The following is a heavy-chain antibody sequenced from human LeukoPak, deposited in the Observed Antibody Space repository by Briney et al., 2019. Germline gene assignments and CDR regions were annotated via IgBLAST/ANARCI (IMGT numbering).Heavy chain of an antibody. J-gene: IGHJ4*02. CDR2: ISNSSSYI. V-gene: IGHV3-21*01. D-gene: IGHD3-22*01. CDR1: GFTFSSYS. CDR3: ARGLGSGYYYYFDY. Sequence: PGGSLRLSCTASGFTFSSYSMNWVRQAPGKGLEWVSSISNSSSYIYYADSVKGRFTISRDNAEHSLYLQMNSLRAEDTAVYYCARGLGSGYYYYFDYWGQGTLVTVSS.